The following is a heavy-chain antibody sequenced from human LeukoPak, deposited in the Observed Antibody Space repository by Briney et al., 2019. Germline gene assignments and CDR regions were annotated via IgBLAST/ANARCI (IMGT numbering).Heavy chain of an antibody. J-gene: IGHJ3*02. CDR3: AKDRENAFDI. V-gene: IGHV3-30-3*01. Sequence: GRSLRLSCTASGFIFSTHAMHWVRQAPGKGLEWVAVISYDGSNKYSADSLKGRFTISRDNSKNTLYLQMNSLRAEDTAVYYCAKDRENAFDIWGQGTMVTVSS. CDR1: GFIFSTHA. CDR2: ISYDGSNK.